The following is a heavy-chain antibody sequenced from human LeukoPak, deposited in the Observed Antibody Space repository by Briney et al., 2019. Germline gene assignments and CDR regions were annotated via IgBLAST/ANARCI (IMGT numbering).Heavy chain of an antibody. CDR2: INHSGST. Sequence: SETLSHTCTVSGGSISSYYWSWIRQPPGKGLEWIGEINHSGSTNYNPSLKSRVTISVDTSKNQFSLKLSSVTAADTAVYYCARYSGYDRGIDYWGQGTLVTVSS. CDR1: GGSISSYY. D-gene: IGHD5-12*01. J-gene: IGHJ4*02. V-gene: IGHV4-34*01. CDR3: ARYSGYDRGIDY.